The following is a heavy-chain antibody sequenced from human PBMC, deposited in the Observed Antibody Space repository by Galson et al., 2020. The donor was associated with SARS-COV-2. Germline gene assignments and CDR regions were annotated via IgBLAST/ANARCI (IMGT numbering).Heavy chain of an antibody. J-gene: IGHJ4*02. CDR1: GLNFEDYA. CDR3: VKDRYPYDYDPRGFDD. V-gene: IGHV3-9*01. D-gene: IGHD3-22*01. CDR2: ISWNSGHI. Sequence: SLKISCAASGLNFEDYAMHWVRQAPGKGLEWVSGISWNSGHIGYADSVKGRFTISRDNAKKSLYLQMNSLRAEDTALYYCVKDRYPYDYDPRGFDDWGQGTLVTVSS.